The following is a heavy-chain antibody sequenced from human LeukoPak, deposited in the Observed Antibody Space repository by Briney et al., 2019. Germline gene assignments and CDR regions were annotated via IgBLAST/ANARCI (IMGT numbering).Heavy chain of an antibody. J-gene: IGHJ6*03. CDR2: IFSNDEK. CDR1: GFSLSNARMG. V-gene: IGHV2-26*01. D-gene: IGHD3-3*01. CDR3: ARIERYYDFWSGYYYMDV. Sequence: SGPVLVKPTETLTLTCTVSGFSLSNARMGVSWIRQPPGKALEWIAHIFSNDEKSYSTSLKSRLTISKDTSKSRVVLTMTNMDPVDTATYYCARIERYYDFWSGYYYMDVWGKGTTVTVSS.